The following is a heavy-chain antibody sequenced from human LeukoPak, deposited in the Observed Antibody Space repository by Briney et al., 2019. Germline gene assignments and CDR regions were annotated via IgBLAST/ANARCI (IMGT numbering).Heavy chain of an antibody. D-gene: IGHD6-13*01. J-gene: IGHJ4*02. Sequence: GRSLRLPCEASGFTFDHYGMHLLRQAPGKALDWVSTISWNSASVGYVDSVKGRFTISRDNAKKTLYLRMNSLRPEDTALYYCAKDYGYSSSWYDYWGQGTLVTVSS. CDR1: GFTFDHYG. CDR2: ISWNSASV. CDR3: AKDYGYSSSWYDY. V-gene: IGHV3-9*01.